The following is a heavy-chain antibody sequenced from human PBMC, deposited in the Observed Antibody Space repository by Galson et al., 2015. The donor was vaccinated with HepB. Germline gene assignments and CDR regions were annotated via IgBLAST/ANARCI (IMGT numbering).Heavy chain of an antibody. J-gene: IGHJ6*02. Sequence: SVKVSCKASTYTFTNYAMNWVRQAPGQGLEWMGSINTNTGNPTYAQGFTGRFVFSLDTSVSTAYLQISSLKPEDTAVYYCARERRLSGYGSYYYAYGMDVWGQGTTVTVSS. CDR1: TYTFTNYA. V-gene: IGHV7-4-1*02. CDR3: ARERRLSGYGSYYYAYGMDV. CDR2: INTNTGNP. D-gene: IGHD5-18*01.